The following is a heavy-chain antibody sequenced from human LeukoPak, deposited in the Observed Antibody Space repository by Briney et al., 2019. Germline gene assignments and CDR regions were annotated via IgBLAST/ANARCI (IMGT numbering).Heavy chain of an antibody. Sequence: PSETLSLTCTVSGGSISSSSYYWGWIRQPPGKGLEWIGSIYYSGSTYYNPSLKSRVTISVDTSKNQFSLKLSSVTAADTAVYYCARGATSYAFDIWGQGTMVTVSS. CDR2: IYYSGST. CDR3: ARGATSYAFDI. V-gene: IGHV4-39*01. CDR1: GGSISSSSYY. D-gene: IGHD5-12*01. J-gene: IGHJ3*02.